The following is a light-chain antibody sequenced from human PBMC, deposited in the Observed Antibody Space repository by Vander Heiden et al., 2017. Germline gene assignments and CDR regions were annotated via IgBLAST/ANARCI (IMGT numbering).Light chain of an antibody. CDR1: SSDVGGYNY. J-gene: IGLJ3*02. CDR2: EFS. V-gene: IGLV2-14*01. Sequence: QSARTQPASVSGSPGQSITVSCTGTSSDVGGYNYVSWYQQHPGRTPKLIIYEFSNRPSGVSYRFSGSKSGNTASLTISGLQAEDEADYYCCSFTSRSSLVFGGGTKLTVL. CDR3: CSFTSRSSLV.